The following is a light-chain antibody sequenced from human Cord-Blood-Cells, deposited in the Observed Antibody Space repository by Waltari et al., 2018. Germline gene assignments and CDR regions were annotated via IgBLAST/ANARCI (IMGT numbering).Light chain of an antibody. CDR2: AAS. V-gene: IGKV1-NL1*01. J-gene: IGKJ4*01. CDR3: QQYQSTPLP. Sequence: DIQITQSPSSLSASVGDRVTITCRASQGISNSLAWYQQTPGKAPKRLLYAASRLESGVPPRFSGSGSETDYTLTISSLQPEDFATYYWQQYQSTPLPFGGGTKVEIK. CDR1: QGISNS.